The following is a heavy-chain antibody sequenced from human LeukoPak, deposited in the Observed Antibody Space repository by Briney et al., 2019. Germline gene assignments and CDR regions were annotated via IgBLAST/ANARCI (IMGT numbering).Heavy chain of an antibody. Sequence: PSETLSLTCAVYGGSFSGYYWSWIRQPPGKGLEWIGEINHSGSTNYNPSLKSRVTISVDTSKNQFSLKLSSVTAADTAVYHCARGGYSGSYYGVYDYWGQGTLVTVSS. V-gene: IGHV4-34*01. CDR3: ARGGYSGSYYGVYDY. CDR2: INHSGST. D-gene: IGHD1-26*01. J-gene: IGHJ4*02. CDR1: GGSFSGYY.